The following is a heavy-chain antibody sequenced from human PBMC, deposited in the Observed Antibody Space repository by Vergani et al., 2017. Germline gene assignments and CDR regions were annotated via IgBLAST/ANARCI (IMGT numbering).Heavy chain of an antibody. CDR3: ARLFYYTTPYLQGGYHC. V-gene: IGHV4-61*02. CDR1: GGSFSTGGQS. CDR2: IYTSGAT. D-gene: IGHD3-3*01. J-gene: IGHJ4*02. Sequence: QVQLQESGPGLVKPSQTLSLTCTVSGGSFSTGGQSWTWLRQSAGKGLEWIGRIYTSGATNYNPALRSRAILSVDASKKQFSLKLTSVTAAETAVYYFARLFYYTTPYLQGGYHCLGQGTLVSVSS.